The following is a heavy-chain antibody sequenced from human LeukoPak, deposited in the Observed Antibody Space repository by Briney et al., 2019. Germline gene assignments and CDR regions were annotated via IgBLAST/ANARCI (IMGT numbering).Heavy chain of an antibody. CDR2: ISSSTYI. V-gene: IGHV3-21*01. CDR1: GFTFSSYS. D-gene: IGHD4-17*01. Sequence: GGSLRLSCAASGFTFSSYSMNWVRQVPGKGLEWVSSISSSTYIYYADSVKGRFTISRDNAKSSLYLQMNSLRAEDTAVYYCAREGATVTDAFDIWGQGTLVTVSS. J-gene: IGHJ3*02. CDR3: AREGATVTDAFDI.